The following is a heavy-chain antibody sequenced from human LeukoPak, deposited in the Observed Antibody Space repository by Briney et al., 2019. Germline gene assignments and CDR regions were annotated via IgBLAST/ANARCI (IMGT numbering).Heavy chain of an antibody. Sequence: PGGSLRLSCGASGFTFSSYAMSWVRRAPGKGLEWVSAISGSGGSTYYADSVKGRFTISRDNSKNTLYLQMNSLRAEDTAVYYCAKDRRTYGDYRGDYWGQGTLVTVSS. CDR1: GFTFSSYA. V-gene: IGHV3-23*01. CDR3: AKDRRTYGDYRGDY. D-gene: IGHD4-17*01. CDR2: ISGSGGST. J-gene: IGHJ4*02.